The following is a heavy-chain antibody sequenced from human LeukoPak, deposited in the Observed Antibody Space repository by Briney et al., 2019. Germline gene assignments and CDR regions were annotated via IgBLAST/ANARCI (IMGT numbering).Heavy chain of an antibody. Sequence: GGSLRLSCAASGFTFSSYSMNWVRKPRGKGLEWVSSISISSSYIYYADSVKGRFTICRDNAKNSLYLQMNSLRAEDTAVYYCAVALGYCSSTSCSDDAFDIWGQGTMVTVSS. CDR3: AVALGYCSSTSCSDDAFDI. J-gene: IGHJ3*02. D-gene: IGHD2-2*01. CDR2: ISISSSYI. CDR1: GFTFSSYS. V-gene: IGHV3-21*01.